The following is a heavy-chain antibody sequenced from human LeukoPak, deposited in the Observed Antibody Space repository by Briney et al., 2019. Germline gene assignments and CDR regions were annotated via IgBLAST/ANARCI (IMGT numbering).Heavy chain of an antibody. J-gene: IGHJ4*02. D-gene: IGHD3-9*01. V-gene: IGHV3-11*01. CDR2: ISGTGNTI. Sequence: PGGSLRLSCAASGFSFSDYYMNWIRQAPGKGLEWISYISGTGNTIYYAGSVKGRFTISRDNAKNSLYLHMNSLRAEDTAIYFCARPRGYFDYYSDYWGPGTLVTVSS. CDR3: ARPRGYFDYYSDY. CDR1: GFSFSDYY.